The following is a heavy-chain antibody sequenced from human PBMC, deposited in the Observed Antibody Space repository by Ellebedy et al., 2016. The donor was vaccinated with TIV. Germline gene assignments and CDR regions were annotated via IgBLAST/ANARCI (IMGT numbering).Heavy chain of an antibody. CDR3: ARHMNTAMTNDH. CDR2: INPSDSYI. V-gene: IGHV5-10-1*01. D-gene: IGHD5-18*01. CDR1: GYTFTTYW. Sequence: KVSCKASGYTFTTYWISWVRQMPGKGLEWMGRINPSDSYIKYSPSFQGHVTISVDKSISTAYLQWSSLKASDTAMYYCARHMNTAMTNDHWGQGTLVTVSS. J-gene: IGHJ4*02.